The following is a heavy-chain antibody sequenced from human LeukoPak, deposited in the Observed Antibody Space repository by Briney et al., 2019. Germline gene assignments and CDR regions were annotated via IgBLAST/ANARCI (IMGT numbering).Heavy chain of an antibody. Sequence: SETLSLTCTVSGGSVSNGNYYWSWIRQPPGKGLEWIGYIYYSGSTNYNPSLKSRVTISVDTSKNQFSLKLSSVTPADTAVYYCARDRGYCSGGSCEYFFDYWGQGTLVTVSS. CDR2: IYYSGST. D-gene: IGHD2-15*01. CDR1: GGSVSNGNYY. CDR3: ARDRGYCSGGSCEYFFDY. J-gene: IGHJ4*02. V-gene: IGHV4-61*01.